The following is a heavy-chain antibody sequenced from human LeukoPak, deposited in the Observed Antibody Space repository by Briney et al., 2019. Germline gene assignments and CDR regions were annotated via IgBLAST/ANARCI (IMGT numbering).Heavy chain of an antibody. J-gene: IGHJ4*02. V-gene: IGHV3-21*01. CDR3: ARDGEVRGVIITSFDY. CDR1: GFTFSSYS. Sequence: GGSLRLSCAASGFTFSSYSMNWVRQAPGKGLEWVSSISSSSYIYYADSVKGRFTISRDNAKNSLYLQMNSLRAEDTAVYYCARDGEVRGVIITSFDYWGQGTLVTVSS. D-gene: IGHD3-10*01. CDR2: ISSSSYI.